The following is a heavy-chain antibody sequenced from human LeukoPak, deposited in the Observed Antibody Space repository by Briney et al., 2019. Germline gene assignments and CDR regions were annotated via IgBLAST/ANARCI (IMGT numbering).Heavy chain of an antibody. J-gene: IGHJ3*02. Sequence: GGSLRLSCAASGFTFSSYGMHWVRQAPGKGLEWVAVISYDGSNKYYADSVKGRSTISRDNSKNTLYLQMNSLRAEDTAVYYCAKAGRYCSSTSCYTHDAFDIWGQGTMVTVSS. D-gene: IGHD2-2*02. V-gene: IGHV3-30*18. CDR2: ISYDGSNK. CDR1: GFTFSSYG. CDR3: AKAGRYCSSTSCYTHDAFDI.